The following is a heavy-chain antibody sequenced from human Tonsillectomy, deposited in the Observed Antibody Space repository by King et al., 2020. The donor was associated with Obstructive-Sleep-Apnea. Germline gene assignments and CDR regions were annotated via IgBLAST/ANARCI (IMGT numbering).Heavy chain of an antibody. D-gene: IGHD6-13*01. CDR3: AKAGYSSSWPSSD. J-gene: IGHJ4*02. CDR1: GFTFSSYA. Sequence: VQLVESGGGLVQPGGSLRLSCAASGFTFSSYAMSWVRQAPGKGLEWVSAISGRGGSTYYADSVKGRFTISRDHSKNTLYLQMNSLRAEDTAVYYCAKAGYSSSWPSSDWGQGTLVTVSS. CDR2: ISGRGGST. V-gene: IGHV3-23*04.